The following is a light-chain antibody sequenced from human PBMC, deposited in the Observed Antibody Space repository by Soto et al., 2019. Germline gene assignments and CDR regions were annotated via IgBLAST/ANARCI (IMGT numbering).Light chain of an antibody. Sequence: RLLTPSPSTLFVSPGDRATLSCRASQSVGSHLAWYQQRPGQAPRLLIYGASYRATGISARFSGSGSGTDFTLTISSLQSEDFAVYYCQQYDNWPPFTFGPGTKVDIK. J-gene: IGKJ3*01. V-gene: IGKV3-15*01. CDR2: GAS. CDR3: QQYDNWPPFT. CDR1: QSVGSH.